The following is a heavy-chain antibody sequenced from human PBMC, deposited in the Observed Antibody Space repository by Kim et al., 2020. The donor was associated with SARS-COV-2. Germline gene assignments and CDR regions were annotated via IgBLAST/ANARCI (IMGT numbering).Heavy chain of an antibody. Sequence: GGSLRLSCAASGFTFSTYWMSWVRQAPGKGLEWVANIKQDGSEKYYVDSVKGRFTISRDNAKNSLYLQMNSLRAEDTAVYYCARIWTNDAFDIWGQGTMVTVSS. J-gene: IGHJ3*02. V-gene: IGHV3-7*01. CDR2: IKQDGSEK. CDR3: ARIWTNDAFDI. D-gene: IGHD3-3*01. CDR1: GFTFSTYW.